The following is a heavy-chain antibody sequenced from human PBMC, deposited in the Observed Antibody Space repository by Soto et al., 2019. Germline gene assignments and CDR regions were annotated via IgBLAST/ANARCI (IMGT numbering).Heavy chain of an antibody. CDR2: ISAYNGNT. D-gene: IGHD3-3*01. CDR1: GDTFTSDG. CDR3: ARDLRGITIFGVVITRPYSYGVDV. J-gene: IGHJ6*02. V-gene: IGHV1-18*04. Sequence: GASVKVSCKASGDTFTSDGISWGRQAPGQGLEWMGWISAYNGNTNYAQKLQGRVTMNTDTSTSTAYMELRSLRSDDTAVYYCARDLRGITIFGVVITRPYSYGVDVWGQGTTVTVSS.